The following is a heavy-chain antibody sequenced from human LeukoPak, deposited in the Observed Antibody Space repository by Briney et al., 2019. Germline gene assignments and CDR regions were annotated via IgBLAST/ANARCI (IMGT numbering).Heavy chain of an antibody. CDR3: AREGGPYRPLDY. Sequence: PSETLSLTCAVSGYSISSSNWWGWFRQPPGKGLEWIGEVNLQGSTNYNPSLMGRVAIAVDTSENPISLQLTSVTAADTAVYYCAREGGPYRPLDYSGQGTLVTVSS. J-gene: IGHJ4*02. V-gene: IGHV4-28*03. CDR1: GYSISSSNW. CDR2: VNLQGST.